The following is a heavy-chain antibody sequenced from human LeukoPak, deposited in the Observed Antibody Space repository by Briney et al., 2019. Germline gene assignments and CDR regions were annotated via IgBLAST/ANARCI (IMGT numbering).Heavy chain of an antibody. V-gene: IGHV4-38-2*02. J-gene: IGHJ4*02. CDR1: GYSISSGYY. D-gene: IGHD3-10*01. CDR2: IYHSGST. Sequence: SETLSLTCTVSGYSISSGYYWGWIRQPPGKGLEWIGSIYHSGSTYYNPSLKSRVTISVDTSKNQFSLKLSSVTAADTAVYYCARALIRDEFDYWGQGTLVTVSS. CDR3: ARALIRDEFDY.